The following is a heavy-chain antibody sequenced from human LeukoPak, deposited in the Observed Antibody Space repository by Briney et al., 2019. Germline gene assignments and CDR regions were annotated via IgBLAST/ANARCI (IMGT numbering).Heavy chain of an antibody. CDR1: GYTFTGFY. J-gene: IGHJ4*02. D-gene: IGHD3-10*01. Sequence: ASVKVSCKASGYTFTGFYIHWVRQAPGRGLEWMGWINPNSGDTNYEQRFQGRVTMTRDTSISIAYMDLTRLASDDTAVYYCARGELLVDYWGQGTLVTVSS. CDR3: ARGELLVDY. V-gene: IGHV1-2*02. CDR2: INPNSGDT.